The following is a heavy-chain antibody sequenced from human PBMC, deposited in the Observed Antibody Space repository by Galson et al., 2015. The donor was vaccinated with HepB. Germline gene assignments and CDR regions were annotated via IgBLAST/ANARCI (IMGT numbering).Heavy chain of an antibody. CDR2: IYYSGST. D-gene: IGHD4-17*01. CDR3: ARVPYGDYGDGPFDY. CDR1: GGSISSGGYY. Sequence: TLSLTCTVSGGSISSGGYYWSWIRQHPGKGLEWIGYIYYSGSTYYNPSLKSRVTISVDTSKNQFSLKLSSVTAADTAVYYCARVPYGDYGDGPFDYWGQGTLVTVSS. J-gene: IGHJ4*02. V-gene: IGHV4-31*03.